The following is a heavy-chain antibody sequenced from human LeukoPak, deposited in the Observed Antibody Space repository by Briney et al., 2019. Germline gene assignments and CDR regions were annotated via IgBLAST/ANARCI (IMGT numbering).Heavy chain of an antibody. Sequence: PSETLSLTCAVYGGSFSGYYWSWLRQPPGKGLEGIGEINHSGSTNYNPSLKSRVTISVDTSKNQFSLKLSSVTAADTAVYYCARVLVYSNYVRVSGWFDPWGQGTLVTVSS. D-gene: IGHD4-11*01. J-gene: IGHJ5*02. CDR3: ARVLVYSNYVRVSGWFDP. CDR1: GGSFSGYY. V-gene: IGHV4-34*01. CDR2: INHSGST.